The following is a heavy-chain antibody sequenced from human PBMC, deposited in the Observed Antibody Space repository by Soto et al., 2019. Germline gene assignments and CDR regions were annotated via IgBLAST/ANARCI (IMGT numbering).Heavy chain of an antibody. CDR2: IHSSGSI. CDR3: ARDLDGLHDDTSGPFPRPG. CDR1: GGSISSDDYY. Sequence: SETLSLTCTVSGGSISSDDYYWSWIRQAPGRGLEWIGYIHSSGSIYYNPSLKSRATMSIDTAGNQFSLKVSSVTVADTAVYYCARDLDGLHDDTSGPFPRPGWGQGTLVTVSA. V-gene: IGHV4-30-4*01. J-gene: IGHJ1*01. D-gene: IGHD3-22*01.